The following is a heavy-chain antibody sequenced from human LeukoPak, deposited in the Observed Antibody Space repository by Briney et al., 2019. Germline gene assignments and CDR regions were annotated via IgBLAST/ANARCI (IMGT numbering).Heavy chain of an antibody. CDR1: GFTFSSYW. J-gene: IGHJ4*02. CDR3: AREGEGYPFDY. CDR2: IKQDGSEK. V-gene: IGHV3-7*03. Sequence: PGGSLRLSCAASGFTFSSYWMSWVRQAPGKGLEWVANIKQDGSEKYYVDSVKGRFTISRDNAKNSLYLQMDSLRAEDTAVYYCAREGEGYPFDYWGQGTLVTVSS. D-gene: IGHD3-16*01.